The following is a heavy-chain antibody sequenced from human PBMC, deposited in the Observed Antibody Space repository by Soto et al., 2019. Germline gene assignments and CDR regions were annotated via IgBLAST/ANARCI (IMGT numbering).Heavy chain of an antibody. CDR3: ARVVVVAATVDY. V-gene: IGHV4-39*01. CDR2: IYYSGST. Sequence: SETLSLTYTVSGGSISSSSYYWGWIRQPPGKGLEWIGSIYYSGSTYYNPSLKSRVTISVDTSKNQFSLKLSSVTAADTAVYYCARVVVVAATVDYWGQGTLVTVSS. CDR1: GGSISSSSYY. J-gene: IGHJ4*02. D-gene: IGHD2-15*01.